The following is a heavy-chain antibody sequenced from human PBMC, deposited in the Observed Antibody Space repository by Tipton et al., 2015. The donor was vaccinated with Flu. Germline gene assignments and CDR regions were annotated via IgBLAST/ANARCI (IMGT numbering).Heavy chain of an antibody. J-gene: IGHJ6*04. V-gene: IGHV1-18*01. Sequence: QLVQSGAEVRKPGASVKVSCKASGYIFTNYGFSWVRQAPGQGLEWMGWISAYNGNTDFAQRFQGRVTMTTDASTSTAYMELRSLRSDDTAVYYCARGCRYCSGGRRDVMDVWGKGTTVTVSS. D-gene: IGHD2-15*01. CDR2: ISAYNGNT. CDR1: GYIFTNYG. CDR3: ARGCRYCSGGRRDVMDV.